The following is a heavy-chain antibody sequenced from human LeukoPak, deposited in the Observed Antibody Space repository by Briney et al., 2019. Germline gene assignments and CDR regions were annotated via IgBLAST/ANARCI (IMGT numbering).Heavy chain of an antibody. CDR2: ISSGFTTI. Sequence: PGGSLRLSCTASGFTFSSYNMNWVRQAPGKGPEWVSFISSGFTTIYYADSVKGRFTISRDNAKNTLYLEMSSLRAEDTAVYYCARDDTRLPYCSSTSCPLDYWGQGTLVTVSS. CDR1: GFTFSSYN. CDR3: ARDDTRLPYCSSTSCPLDY. J-gene: IGHJ4*02. V-gene: IGHV3-48*01. D-gene: IGHD2-2*01.